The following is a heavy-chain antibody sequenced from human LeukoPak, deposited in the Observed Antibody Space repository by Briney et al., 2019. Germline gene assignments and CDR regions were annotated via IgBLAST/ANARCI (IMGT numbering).Heavy chain of an antibody. CDR1: GFTFSSYW. CDR2: IKQDGSEK. V-gene: IGHV3-7*01. CDR3: ARDLITMVRGVMRDDAFDI. Sequence: GGPLRLSCAASGFTFSSYWMSWVRQAPGKGLEWVANIKQDGSEKYYVDSVKGRFTISRDNAKNSLYLQMSSLRAEDTAVYYCARDLITMVRGVMRDDAFDIWGQGTMVTVSS. J-gene: IGHJ3*02. D-gene: IGHD3-10*01.